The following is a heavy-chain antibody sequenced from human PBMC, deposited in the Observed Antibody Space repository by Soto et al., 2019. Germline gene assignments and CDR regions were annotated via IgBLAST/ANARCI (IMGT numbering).Heavy chain of an antibody. D-gene: IGHD3-9*01. Sequence: SVKISCKASGGTFSSYAISWVRQAPGQGLEWMGGIIPIFGTANYAQKFQGRVTITADESTSTAYMELSSLRSEDTAVYYCASPSNRILPGPAFDAWGQGTMVTVSS. CDR1: GGTFSSYA. CDR3: ASPSNRILPGPAFDA. J-gene: IGHJ3*01. V-gene: IGHV1-69*13. CDR2: IIPIFGTA.